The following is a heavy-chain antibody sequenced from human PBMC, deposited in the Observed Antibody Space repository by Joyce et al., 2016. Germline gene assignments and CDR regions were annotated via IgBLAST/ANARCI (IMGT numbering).Heavy chain of an antibody. V-gene: IGHV5-51*01. J-gene: IGHJ6*03. Sequence: EVHLVQSGAEVRKPGESLKISCKASGYTFSNYWIGWVRQMPGKGLAWMGPICPGYSDTRYNPSFQGQVSISADKSISTAYLQWSSLKASDTAMYYCARHLLNRGPSRGFYYYMDVWGKGTTVIVSS. CDR3: ARHLLNRGPSRGFYYYMDV. CDR2: ICPGYSDT. CDR1: GYTFSNYW. D-gene: IGHD3-10*01.